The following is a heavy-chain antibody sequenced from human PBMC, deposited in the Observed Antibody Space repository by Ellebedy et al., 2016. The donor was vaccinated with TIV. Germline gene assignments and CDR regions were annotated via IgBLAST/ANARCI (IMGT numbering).Heavy chain of an antibody. CDR2: IYYSGNT. Sequence: SETLSLTXVVSGGSISSSSYYLGWFRKPPGKGLVWIGNIYYSGNTYYAPSLKSRVTISVDTSKNQFSLKLSSVTVADTAVYYCAREEGLTTVDYWGQGTLVTVSS. CDR3: AREEGLTTVDY. V-gene: IGHV4-39*07. D-gene: IGHD4-17*01. J-gene: IGHJ4*02. CDR1: GGSISSSSYY.